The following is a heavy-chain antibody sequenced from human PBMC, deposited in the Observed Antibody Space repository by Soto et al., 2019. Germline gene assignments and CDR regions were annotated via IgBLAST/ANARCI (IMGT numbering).Heavy chain of an antibody. CDR3: AAWSRSHWFDS. V-gene: IGHV3-7*05. CDR2: IKYDDSEK. J-gene: IGHJ5*01. CDR1: GFSIRTYW. D-gene: IGHD2-8*01. Sequence: EMQLVESGGDLVQPGGSLRLSCAASGFSIRTYWMGWVRQFPGKGLEWVANIKYDDSEKPYMDSVEGRFTISRDNAKNTLYLQMSRLRVDYTAIYYCAAWSRSHWFDSCGQGTLVAVS.